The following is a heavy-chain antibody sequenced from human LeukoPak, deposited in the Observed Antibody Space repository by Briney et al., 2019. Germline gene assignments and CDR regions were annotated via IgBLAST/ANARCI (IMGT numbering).Heavy chain of an antibody. V-gene: IGHV1-2*02. CDR2: INPNSGGT. D-gene: IGHD2-8*01. Sequence: AASVKVSCKASGYTFTGYYMHWVRQAPGQGLEWMGWINPNSGGTNYAQKFQGRVTMTRDTSIGTAYMELSRLRSDDTAVYYCARGTGYATLYELDYWGQGTLVTVSS. CDR3: ARGTGYATLYELDY. CDR1: GYTFTGYY. J-gene: IGHJ4*02.